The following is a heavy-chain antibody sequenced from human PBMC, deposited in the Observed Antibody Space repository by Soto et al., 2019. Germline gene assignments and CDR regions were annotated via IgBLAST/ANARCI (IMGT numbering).Heavy chain of an antibody. CDR3: ARFRGSYGMDV. J-gene: IGHJ6*02. CDR1: GGTFSSYT. D-gene: IGHD3-10*01. Sequence: ASVKVSCKASGGTFSSYTISLVRQAPGQGLEWMGRIIPILGIANYAQKFQGRVTITADKSTSTAYMELSSLRSEDTAVYYCARFRGSYGMDVWGQGTTVTVSS. CDR2: IIPILGIA. V-gene: IGHV1-69*02.